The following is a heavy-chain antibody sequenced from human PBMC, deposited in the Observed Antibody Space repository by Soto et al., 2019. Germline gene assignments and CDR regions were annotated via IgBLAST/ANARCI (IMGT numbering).Heavy chain of an antibody. CDR2: MYHSGIT. J-gene: IGHJ6*02. Sequence: SETLSLTCAVSGYSIRSGYFWGWIRQPPGKGLEWIGSMYHSGITYYNLSLKSRVTISVDTSKNQLSLRLSSATAADTAVYYCARSMYSTSAQLYYGMDVWGQGTTVTVSS. CDR3: ARSMYSTSAQLYYGMDV. D-gene: IGHD6-6*01. CDR1: GYSIRSGYF. V-gene: IGHV4-38-2*01.